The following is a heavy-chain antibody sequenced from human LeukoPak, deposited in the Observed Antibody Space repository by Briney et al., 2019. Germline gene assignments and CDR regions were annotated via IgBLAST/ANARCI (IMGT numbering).Heavy chain of an antibody. Sequence: GASVKVSCKASSYSFTSYGFSWVRQAPGQGLEWMGGIIPIFDTPIYAQKFQGRVTINADESTSTAYMEMSSLTSEDTAVYYCARTLGYCSGDSCFGNNWFDPWGQGTLVTVSS. V-gene: IGHV1-69*13. CDR3: ARTLGYCSGDSCFGNNWFDP. J-gene: IGHJ5*02. CDR2: IIPIFDTP. D-gene: IGHD2-15*01. CDR1: SYSFTSYG.